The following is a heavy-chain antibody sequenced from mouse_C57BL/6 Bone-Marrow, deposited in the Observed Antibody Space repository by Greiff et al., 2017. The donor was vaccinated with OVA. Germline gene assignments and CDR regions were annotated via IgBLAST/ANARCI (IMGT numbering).Heavy chain of an antibody. CDR2: ISSGGSYT. CDR1: GFTFSSYG. V-gene: IGHV5-6*01. D-gene: IGHD1-1*01. Sequence: EVQLVESGGDLVKPGGSLKLSCAASGFTFSSYGMSWVRQTPDKRLEWVATISSGGSYTYYPDSVKGRFTISRDNAKNTLYLQMSSLKSEDTAMYYCARRDYYGGSRYFDVWGTGTTVTVSS. J-gene: IGHJ1*03. CDR3: ARRDYYGGSRYFDV.